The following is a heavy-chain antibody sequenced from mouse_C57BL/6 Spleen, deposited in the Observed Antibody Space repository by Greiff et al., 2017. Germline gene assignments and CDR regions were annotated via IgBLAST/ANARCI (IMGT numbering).Heavy chain of an antibody. V-gene: IGHV5-16*01. CDR3: ARDDGYSSWFAY. Sequence: EVHLVESEGGLVKPGSSMKLSCTASGFTFSDYYMAWVRQVPEKGLEWVANINYDGSSTYYLDSLKSRFIISRDNAKNILYLQMSSLKSEDTATYYCARDDGYSSWFAYWGQGTMVTVSA. J-gene: IGHJ3*01. CDR1: GFTFSDYY. CDR2: INYDGSST. D-gene: IGHD2-3*01.